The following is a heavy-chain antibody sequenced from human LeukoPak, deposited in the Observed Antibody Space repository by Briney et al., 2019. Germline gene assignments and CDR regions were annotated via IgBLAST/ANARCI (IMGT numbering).Heavy chain of an antibody. CDR3: ASTADYYDSSGYVDY. V-gene: IGHV4-34*01. Sequence: SETLSLTCAVYGGSFSGYYWSWIRQPPGKGLEWIGEINHSGSTNYNPSLKSRVTISVDTSKNQFSLKLSSVTAADTAVYYCASTADYYDSSGYVDYWGQGTLVTVSS. J-gene: IGHJ4*02. D-gene: IGHD3-22*01. CDR2: INHSGST. CDR1: GGSFSGYY.